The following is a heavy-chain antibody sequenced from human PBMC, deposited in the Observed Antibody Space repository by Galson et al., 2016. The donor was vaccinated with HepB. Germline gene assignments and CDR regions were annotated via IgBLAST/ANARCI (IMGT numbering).Heavy chain of an antibody. CDR1: GFIFGDYA. J-gene: IGHJ4*02. CDR3: AKDIGYVDYEGRMSTFDF. CDR2: ISWNSGNI. V-gene: IGHV3-9*01. Sequence: SLRLSCAAAGFIFGDYAMHWVRQVPGKGLEWVSGISWNSGNICYADSVKGRFIISRDNAKNSLYLQMNSLTSEDTALYYCAKDIGYVDYEGRMSTFDFWGQGTLVTVSS. D-gene: IGHD4-17*01.